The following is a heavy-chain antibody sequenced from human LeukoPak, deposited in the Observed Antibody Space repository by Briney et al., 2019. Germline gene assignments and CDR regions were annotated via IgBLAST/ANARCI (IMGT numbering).Heavy chain of an antibody. D-gene: IGHD5-24*01. J-gene: IGHJ4*02. CDR3: ARGPRRDGYKRVGFDY. CDR2: INHSGST. Sequence: PSETLSLTCAVYGGSFGGYYWSWIRQPPGKGLEWIGEINHSGSTNYNPSLKSRVTISVDTSKNQFSLKLSSVTAADTAVYYCARGPRRDGYKRVGFDYWGQGTLVTVSS. V-gene: IGHV4-34*01. CDR1: GGSFGGYY.